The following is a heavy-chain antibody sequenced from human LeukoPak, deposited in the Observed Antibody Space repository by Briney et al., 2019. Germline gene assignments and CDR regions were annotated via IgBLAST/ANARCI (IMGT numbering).Heavy chain of an antibody. Sequence: GGSLRLSCAASGFTFSSYSMNWVRQAPGKGLEWVSSISSSSSYINYADSVKGRFTISRDNAKNSLYLQMNSLRAEDTAVYYCAREGIAAAGTGGDYWGQGTLVTVSS. CDR1: GFTFSSYS. V-gene: IGHV3-21*01. CDR3: AREGIAAAGTGGDY. J-gene: IGHJ4*02. CDR2: ISSSSSYI. D-gene: IGHD6-13*01.